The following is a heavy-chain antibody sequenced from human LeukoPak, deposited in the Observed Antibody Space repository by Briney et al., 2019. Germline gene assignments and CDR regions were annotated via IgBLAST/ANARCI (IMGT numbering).Heavy chain of an antibody. CDR2: ISGSGGST. J-gene: IGHJ6*03. CDR1: GFTFSSYS. V-gene: IGHV3-23*01. CDR3: AKAQTHIYYYYMDV. Sequence: PGGSLRLSCAASGFTFSSYSMNWVRQAPGKGLEWVSAISGSGGSTYYADSVKGRFTISRDNSKNTLYLQMNSLRAEDTAVYYCAKAQTHIYYYYMDVWGKGTTVTVSS. D-gene: IGHD2-21*01.